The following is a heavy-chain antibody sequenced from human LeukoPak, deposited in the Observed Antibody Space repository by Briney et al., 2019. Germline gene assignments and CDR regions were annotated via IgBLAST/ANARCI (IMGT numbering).Heavy chain of an antibody. Sequence: GASVKVSCKASGYTFTSYGISWVRQAPGQGLEWMGWISAYNGNTNYAQKFQGRVTMTTGTSTSTAYMELRSLRSDDTAVYYCARASTGGDYYYYYYMDVWGKGTTVTVSS. CDR2: ISAYNGNT. D-gene: IGHD7-27*01. CDR3: ARASTGGDYYYYYYMDV. V-gene: IGHV1-18*01. CDR1: GYTFTSYG. J-gene: IGHJ6*03.